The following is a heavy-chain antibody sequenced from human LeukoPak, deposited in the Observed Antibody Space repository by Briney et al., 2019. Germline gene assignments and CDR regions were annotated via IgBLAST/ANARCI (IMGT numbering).Heavy chain of an antibody. V-gene: IGHV4-30-4*08. CDR2: IYYSGST. D-gene: IGHD2-2*01. CDR3: AREAVVPAASRYFDL. CDR1: GGSISSGSYY. J-gene: IGHJ2*01. Sequence: SETLSLTCTVSGGSISSGSYYWSWIRQPPGKGLEWIGYIYYSGSTYYNPSLKSRVTISVDTSKNQFSLKLSSVTAADTAVYYCAREAVVPAASRYFDLWGRGTLVTVSS.